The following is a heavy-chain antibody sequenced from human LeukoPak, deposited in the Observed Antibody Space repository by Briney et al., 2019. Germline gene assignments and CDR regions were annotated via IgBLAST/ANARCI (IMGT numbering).Heavy chain of an antibody. CDR3: ARGTQLRYFDWLSGYGMDV. V-gene: IGHV1-18*01. CDR2: ISAYNGNT. D-gene: IGHD3-9*01. J-gene: IGHJ6*02. CDR1: GYTFTSYG. Sequence: GASVKVSCKASGYTFTSYGISWVRQAPGQGLEWMGWISAYNGNTNYAQKLQGRVTMTTDTSTSTAYMALRSLRSDDTAVYYCARGTQLRYFDWLSGYGMDVWGQGTTVTVSS.